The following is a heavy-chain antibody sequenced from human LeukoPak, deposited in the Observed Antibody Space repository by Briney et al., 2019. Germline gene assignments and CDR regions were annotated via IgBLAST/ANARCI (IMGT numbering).Heavy chain of an antibody. CDR3: ARGSSLGVTAFDI. D-gene: IGHD3-10*01. CDR2: IWYDGSNK. V-gene: IGHV3-33*01. CDR1: GFTFSGYG. Sequence: GGSLRLSCAASGFTFSGYGMHWVRQAPGKGLERVAVIWYDGSNKYYADSVKGRFTISRDNSKNTLYLQMNSLRADDTAVHYCARGSSLGVTAFDIWGQGTMVTVSS. J-gene: IGHJ3*02.